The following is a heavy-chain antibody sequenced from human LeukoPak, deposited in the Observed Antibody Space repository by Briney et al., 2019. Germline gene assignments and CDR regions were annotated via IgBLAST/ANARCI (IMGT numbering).Heavy chain of an antibody. V-gene: IGHV3-7*01. CDR3: ARTLIAAADVFDY. CDR1: GFTFSSYW. J-gene: IGHJ4*02. CDR2: IKQDGSEK. D-gene: IGHD6-13*01. Sequence: GGSLRLSCAASGFTFSSYWMSWVRQAPGKGLEWVANIKQDGSEKTYVDSVRGRFTISRDNAKNSLYLQVNSLRAEDTAVYYCARTLIAAADVFDYWGQGTPVTVSS.